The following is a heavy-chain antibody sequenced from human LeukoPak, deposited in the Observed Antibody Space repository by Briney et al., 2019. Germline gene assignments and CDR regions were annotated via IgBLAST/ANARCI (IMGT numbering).Heavy chain of an antibody. J-gene: IGHJ4*02. Sequence: GGSLRLSCAASGFNFGGYAMHWVRQAPGKGLEWVSGISWNGDYIAYADSVKGRFTISRDNAKNSLYLQMNSLNTDDTAFYFCAKDGGAGCSDDWCPPDSWGQGTLVTVSS. D-gene: IGHD3-9*01. CDR2: ISWNGDYI. V-gene: IGHV3-9*01. CDR1: GFNFGGYA. CDR3: AKDGGAGCSDDWCPPDS.